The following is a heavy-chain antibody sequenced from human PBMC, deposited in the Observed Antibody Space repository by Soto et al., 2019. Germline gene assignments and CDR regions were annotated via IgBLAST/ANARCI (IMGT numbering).Heavy chain of an antibody. Sequence: ASVKVSCKASGGTFSSYAISWVRQAPGQGLEWMGGIIPIFGTANYAQKFQGRVTITADESTSTAYMELSSLRSEDTAVYYCARDVGDLAAAGGETGFDYWGQGTLVTVSS. CDR3: ARDVGDLAAAGGETGFDY. V-gene: IGHV1-69*13. D-gene: IGHD6-13*01. CDR2: IIPIFGTA. CDR1: GGTFSSYA. J-gene: IGHJ4*02.